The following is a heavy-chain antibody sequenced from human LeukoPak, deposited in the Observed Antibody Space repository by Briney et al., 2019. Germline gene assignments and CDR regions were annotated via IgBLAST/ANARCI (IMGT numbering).Heavy chain of an antibody. J-gene: IGHJ4*02. V-gene: IGHV4-4*07. CDR3: ARGETTYYYDSSGYYDY. Sequence: SETLSLTCTVSGGSISSFYWNWIRQPAGKGLEWIGRIYTSGSTNYNPSLKSRVTTSVDTSKNQFSLKLSSVTAADTAVYYRARGETTYYYDSSGYYDYWGQGTLVTVSS. D-gene: IGHD3-22*01. CDR2: IYTSGST. CDR1: GGSISSFY.